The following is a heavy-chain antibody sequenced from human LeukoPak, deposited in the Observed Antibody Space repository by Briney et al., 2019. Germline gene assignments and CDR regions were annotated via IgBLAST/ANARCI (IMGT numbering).Heavy chain of an antibody. Sequence: PGGSLRLSCAASGFTFSAFWMTWVRQAPGKGQEWVADIKQDGGEKNYVDSVKGRFTISRDNTKNSLYLQMNSLRVEDTAVYYCARAGYTYGTLYFWGQGTLVTVSS. D-gene: IGHD5-18*01. CDR3: ARAGYTYGTLYF. CDR1: GFTFSAFW. V-gene: IGHV3-7*01. CDR2: IKQDGGEK. J-gene: IGHJ4*02.